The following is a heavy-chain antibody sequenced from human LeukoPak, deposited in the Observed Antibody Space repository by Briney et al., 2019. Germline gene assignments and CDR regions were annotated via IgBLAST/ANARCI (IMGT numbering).Heavy chain of an antibody. D-gene: IGHD2-2*01. V-gene: IGHV4-34*01. Sequence: PSETLSLTCAVYGGSFSGYYWSWIRQPPGKGLEWIGEINHSGSTNYNPSLKSRVTISVGTSKNQFSLKLSSVTAADTAVYYCARGPAGYCSSTSCSSDYWGQGTLVTVSS. J-gene: IGHJ4*02. CDR3: ARGPAGYCSSTSCSSDY. CDR1: GGSFSGYY. CDR2: INHSGST.